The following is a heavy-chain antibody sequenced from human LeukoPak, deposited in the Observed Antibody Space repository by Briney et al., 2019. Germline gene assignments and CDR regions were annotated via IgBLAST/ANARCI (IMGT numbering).Heavy chain of an antibody. CDR1: GYTFTGYY. V-gene: IGHV1-2*02. CDR3: AREMPGSSGYYYMGV. D-gene: IGHD6-19*01. J-gene: IGHJ6*03. CDR2: INPNSGGT. Sequence: ASVKVSCKASGYTFTGYYMHWVRQAPGQGLEWMGWINPNSGGTNYAQKFQGRVTMTRDTSISTAYMELSRLRSDDTAVYYCAREMPGSSGYYYMGVWGKGTTVTVSS.